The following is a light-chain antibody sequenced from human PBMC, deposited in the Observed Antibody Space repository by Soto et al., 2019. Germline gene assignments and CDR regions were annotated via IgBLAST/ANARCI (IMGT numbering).Light chain of an antibody. CDR1: QSVNTN. CDR3: QQYNNWPLT. J-gene: IGKJ4*01. Sequence: EIVMTQSPATLSVSPGERATLSCRASQSVNTNLAWYQQKPGQAPRFLIYGASTRATGIPARFSGSGSGTEFTLIISSLQSEDFAVYYCQQYNNWPLTSGGGTKVDI. V-gene: IGKV3-15*01. CDR2: GAS.